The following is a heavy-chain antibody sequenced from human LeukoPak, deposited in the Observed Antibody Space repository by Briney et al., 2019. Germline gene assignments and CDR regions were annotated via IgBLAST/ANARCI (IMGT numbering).Heavy chain of an antibody. J-gene: IGHJ4*02. CDR2: ISWDGGST. D-gene: IGHD1-1*01. CDR1: GFTFDDYT. Sequence: GGSLGLSCAASGFTFDDYTMHWVRQAPGKGLEWVSLISWDGGSTYYADSVKGRFTISRDNSKNSLYLQMNSLRTEDTALYYCAKERTTGTTGLDWGQGTLVTVSS. V-gene: IGHV3-43*01. CDR3: AKERTTGTTGLD.